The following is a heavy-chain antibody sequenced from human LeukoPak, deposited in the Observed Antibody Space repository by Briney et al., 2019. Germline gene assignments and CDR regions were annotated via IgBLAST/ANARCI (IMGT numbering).Heavy chain of an antibody. CDR3: ARDPTMVRVSDTINWFDP. CDR2: ISSSSSYT. J-gene: IGHJ5*02. D-gene: IGHD3-10*01. CDR1: GFTFSDYY. Sequence: GGSLRLSCAASGFTFSDYYMSWIRQAPGKGPEWVSYISSSSSYTNYADSVKGRFTISRDNAKNSLYLQMNSLRAEDTAVYYCARDPTMVRVSDTINWFDPWGQGTLVTVSS. V-gene: IGHV3-11*06.